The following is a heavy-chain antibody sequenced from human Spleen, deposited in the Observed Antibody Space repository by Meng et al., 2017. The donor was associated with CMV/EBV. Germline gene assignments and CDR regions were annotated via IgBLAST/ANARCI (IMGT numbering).Heavy chain of an antibody. D-gene: IGHD2-2*01. CDR1: TFNKYT. CDR2: IFPLVDMT. J-gene: IGHJ4*02. Sequence: TFNKYTINWVRQVPGQGLEWMGRIFPLVDMTNYAQKFQGRVTMTADTSTSTAYMEVSGLRSEDTAMYYCATADAHCSSTSCYDFDSWGKGTLVTSPQ. CDR3: ATADAHCSSTSCYDFDS. V-gene: IGHV1-69*02.